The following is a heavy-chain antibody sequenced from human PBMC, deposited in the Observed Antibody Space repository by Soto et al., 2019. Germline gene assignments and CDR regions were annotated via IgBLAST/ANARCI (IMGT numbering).Heavy chain of an antibody. V-gene: IGHV3-23*01. Sequence: PGGSLTLSRAACGFTFSRYSMNWVRQAPGKGLEWVSAISGSGGSTYYADSVKGRFTISRDNSKNTLYLQMNSLRAEDTAVYYCAKDGQWLVPYYFDYWGQGTLVTVSS. J-gene: IGHJ4*02. D-gene: IGHD6-19*01. CDR2: ISGSGGST. CDR1: GFTFSRYS. CDR3: AKDGQWLVPYYFDY.